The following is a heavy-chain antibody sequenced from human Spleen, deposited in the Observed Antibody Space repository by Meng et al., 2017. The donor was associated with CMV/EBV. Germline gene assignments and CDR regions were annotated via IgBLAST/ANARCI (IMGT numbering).Heavy chain of an antibody. Sequence: GESLKISCAASGFTFSSYWMSWVRQAPGKGLEWVAVISYDGTNKYIADSVQGRLTISRDNSKNNLYLQMNSLTVEDTAVYYCVRDQGGESMIAVLIERFGMDVWGQGTTVTVSS. V-gene: IGHV3-30*03. CDR3: VRDQGGESMIAVLIERFGMDV. J-gene: IGHJ6*02. D-gene: IGHD3-22*01. CDR1: GFTFSSYW. CDR2: ISYDGTNK.